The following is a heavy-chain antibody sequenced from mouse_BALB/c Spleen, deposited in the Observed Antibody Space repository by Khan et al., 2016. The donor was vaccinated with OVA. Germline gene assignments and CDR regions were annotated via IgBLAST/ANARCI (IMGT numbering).Heavy chain of an antibody. V-gene: IGHV9-3-1*01. Sequence: QIQLVQSGPELKKPGETVKISCKASGYTFTNYGMNWVKQAPGKCLKWMGWINTYTGEPTYADDFKGRFAFSLETSASTAYLQINNLKNEDTATYFCARMKPYWYFDVWGAGTTVTVSS. CDR2: INTYTGEP. CDR1: GYTFTNYG. CDR3: ARMKPYWYFDV. J-gene: IGHJ1*01.